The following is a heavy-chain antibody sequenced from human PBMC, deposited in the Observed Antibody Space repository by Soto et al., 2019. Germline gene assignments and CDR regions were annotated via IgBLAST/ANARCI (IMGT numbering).Heavy chain of an antibody. CDR2: IYPGNSET. CDR3: ARVPSSSGRAHFDY. CDR1: GYTFTNYW. Sequence: GESLKISCQGSGYTFTNYWIGWVRQMPGKGLEWMGIIYPGNSETRYSPSFQGQVTISADKSINTAFLQMNSLRAEDTAVYYCARVPSSSGRAHFDYWGQGTLVTVSS. V-gene: IGHV5-51*01. D-gene: IGHD2-15*01. J-gene: IGHJ4*02.